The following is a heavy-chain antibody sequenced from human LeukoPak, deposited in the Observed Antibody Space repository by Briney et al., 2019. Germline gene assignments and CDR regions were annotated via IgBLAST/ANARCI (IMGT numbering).Heavy chain of an antibody. CDR1: GYNFTGYW. D-gene: IGHD6-13*01. V-gene: IGHV5-51*01. CDR2: IYPGDSDT. CDR3: ARTWQQLAADAFDI. Sequence: GESLKISCKGSGYNFTGYWIGWVRQMPGKGLEWMGIIYPGDSDTRYSPSFQGQVTISADKYISTAYLQWSSLKASDTAMYYCARTWQQLAADAFDIWGQGTTVTVSS. J-gene: IGHJ3*02.